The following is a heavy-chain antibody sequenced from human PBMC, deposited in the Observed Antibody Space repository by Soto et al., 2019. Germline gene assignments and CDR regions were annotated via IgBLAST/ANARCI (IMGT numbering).Heavy chain of an antibody. J-gene: IGHJ4*02. Sequence: GGSLRLSCAASGFTFSSYGMHWVRQAPGKGLEWVAVIWYDGSNKYYADSVKGRFTISRDNSKNTLYLQMNSLRAEDTAVYYCARARVGAIYYFDYWGQGTLVTVSS. V-gene: IGHV3-33*01. CDR2: IWYDGSNK. D-gene: IGHD1-26*01. CDR3: ARARVGAIYYFDY. CDR1: GFTFSSYG.